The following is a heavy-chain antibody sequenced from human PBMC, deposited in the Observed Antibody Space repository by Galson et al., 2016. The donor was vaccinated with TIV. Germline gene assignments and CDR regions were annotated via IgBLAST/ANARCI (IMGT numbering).Heavy chain of an antibody. Sequence: SLRLSCAASGFTFSSWHMDWVRQAPGEGLEWISFITYTSATIYYADSVKGRFTVSRDNAKNSQYLQMNSLRAEDTAVYYCARPGNYDGDRRGAFDLWGQGTMVTVSP. V-gene: IGHV3-48*04. CDR3: ARPGNYDGDRRGAFDL. CDR1: GFTFSSWH. D-gene: IGHD4-23*01. J-gene: IGHJ3*01. CDR2: ITYTSATI.